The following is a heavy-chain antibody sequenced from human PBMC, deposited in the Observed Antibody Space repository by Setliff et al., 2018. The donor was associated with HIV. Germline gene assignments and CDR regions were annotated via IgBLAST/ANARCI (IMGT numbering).Heavy chain of an antibody. CDR3: ARDGREQHPDAFDM. CDR2: ISSSGSTI. D-gene: IGHD6-13*01. CDR1: GFTFSSYE. V-gene: IGHV3-48*03. Sequence: HPGGSLRLSCSASGFTFSSYEMNWVRQAPGKGLEWVSYISSSGSTIYYADSVKGRFTISRDNAKNSLYLQMNSLRAEDTAVYYCARDGREQHPDAFDMWGQGTMVTVSS. J-gene: IGHJ3*02.